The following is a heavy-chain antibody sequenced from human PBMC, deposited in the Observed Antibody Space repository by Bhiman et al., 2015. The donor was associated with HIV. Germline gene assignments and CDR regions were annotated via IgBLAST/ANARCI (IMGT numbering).Heavy chain of an antibody. CDR3: AREFTGYSSSNFDY. CDR2: IKQDGSEK. D-gene: IGHD6-13*01. J-gene: IGHJ4*02. V-gene: IGHV3-7*01. Sequence: EVELVESGGGLVQPGESLRLSCAASGFPLSGFWMSWVRQAPGKGLEWVANIKQDGSEKYYVDSVKGRFNISRDNAKNSLYLQMNSLRAEDTAVYYCAREFTGYSSSNFDYWGQGTLVTVSS. CDR1: GFPLSGFW.